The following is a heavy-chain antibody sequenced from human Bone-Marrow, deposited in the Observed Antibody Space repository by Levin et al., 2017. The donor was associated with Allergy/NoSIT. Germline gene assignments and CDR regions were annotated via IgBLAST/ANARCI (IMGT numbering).Heavy chain of an antibody. CDR3: AKHHHEGSSTICYYYYGMDV. D-gene: IGHD2-2*01. Sequence: GGSLRLSCAASGFTFSSYGMAWVRQAPGKGLEWVSAISGTGGGTHYADSVKGRFTISRDNSKNTLYLQMNNLRAEDTAVYYCAKHHHEGSSTICYYYYGMDVWGQGTTVTVSS. CDR1: GFTFSSYG. J-gene: IGHJ6*02. V-gene: IGHV3-23*01. CDR2: ISGTGGGT.